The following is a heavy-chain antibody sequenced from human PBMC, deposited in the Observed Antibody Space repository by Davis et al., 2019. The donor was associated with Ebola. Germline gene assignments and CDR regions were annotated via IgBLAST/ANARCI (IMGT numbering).Heavy chain of an antibody. Sequence: PGGSLRLSCAVYGGSFSGYYWSWIRQPPGKGLEWIGEINHSGSTNYNPSLKSRVTISVDTSKNQFSLKLSSVTAADTAVYYCARGLHYYGSGTRGRYFDYWGQGTLVTVSS. J-gene: IGHJ4*02. V-gene: IGHV4-34*01. CDR1: GGSFSGYY. D-gene: IGHD3-10*01. CDR2: INHSGST. CDR3: ARGLHYYGSGTRGRYFDY.